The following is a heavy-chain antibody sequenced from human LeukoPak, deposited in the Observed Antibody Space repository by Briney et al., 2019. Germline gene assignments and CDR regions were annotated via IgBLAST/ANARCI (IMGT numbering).Heavy chain of an antibody. CDR2: ISSSGSYI. CDR1: GFTFSTYD. D-gene: IGHD6-13*01. CDR3: AREDASSLDY. J-gene: IGHJ4*02. Sequence: GGSLRLSCAASGFTFSTYDMNWVRQAPGKGLGWVSSISSSGSYIYYADSLKGRFAISRDNAKNSLYLQMNNLRAEDTAVYYCAREDASSLDYWGQGILVTVSS. V-gene: IGHV3-21*06.